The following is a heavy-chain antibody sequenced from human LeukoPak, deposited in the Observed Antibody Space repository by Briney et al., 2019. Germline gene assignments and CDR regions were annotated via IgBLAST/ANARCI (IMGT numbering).Heavy chain of an antibody. CDR1: VFTLSSYA. D-gene: IGHD4-23*01. CDR2: ISGSGGST. J-gene: IGHJ5*02. CDR3: AREIRWQNWFDP. Sequence: VGSLRLSRAASVFTLSSYAMSSVCPAPRKGRECVSAISGSGGSTYYAHSVKGRFTIYRDNSKNTLSLQMNSLRAEDTAVYYCAREIRWQNWFDPWGQGTLVTVSS. V-gene: IGHV3-23*01.